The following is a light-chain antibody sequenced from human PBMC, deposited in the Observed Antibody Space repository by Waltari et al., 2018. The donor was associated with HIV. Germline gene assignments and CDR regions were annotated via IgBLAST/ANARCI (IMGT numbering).Light chain of an antibody. V-gene: IGKV1-39*01. CDR3: QQSYSSPPT. CDR1: QNIRRN. CDR2: AAS. Sequence: DIQLTQSPPSLSASVADRVTITGRASQNIRRNLNWYQQKPGKAPKLLTYAASSLKNMVPSRFSGSGSGTDFTLPISSLQPEDFATYHCQQSYSSPPTFGHGTNVELK. J-gene: IGKJ1*01.